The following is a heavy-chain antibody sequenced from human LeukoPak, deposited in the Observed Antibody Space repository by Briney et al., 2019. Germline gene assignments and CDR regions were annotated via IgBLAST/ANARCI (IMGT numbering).Heavy chain of an antibody. V-gene: IGHV4-61*02. D-gene: IGHD6-13*01. CDR1: GGSISSGSYY. J-gene: IGHJ5*02. Sequence: PSQTLSLTCTVSGGSISSGSYYWSWIRPPAGKGLEWIGRIYTSGSTNYNPSLKSRVTISVDTSKHQFSLKLSSVPAADTAVYYCARVSYSSSWYWFDPWGQGTLVTVSS. CDR2: IYTSGST. CDR3: ARVSYSSSWYWFDP.